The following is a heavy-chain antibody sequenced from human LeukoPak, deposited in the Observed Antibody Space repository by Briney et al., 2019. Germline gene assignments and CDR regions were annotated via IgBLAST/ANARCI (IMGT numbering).Heavy chain of an antibody. V-gene: IGHV3-23*01. J-gene: IGHJ4*02. CDR2: ISGSGDST. D-gene: IGHD6-19*01. Sequence: GGSLRLSCAASGFTFSSYAMSWVRQAPGKGLEWVSAISGSGDSTYYADSVKGRFTNSRDNSKNTLYLQMNSLRAEDTAVYHCAKDPAGWYYFDYWGQGTLVTVSS. CDR3: AKDPAGWYYFDY. CDR1: GFTFSSYA.